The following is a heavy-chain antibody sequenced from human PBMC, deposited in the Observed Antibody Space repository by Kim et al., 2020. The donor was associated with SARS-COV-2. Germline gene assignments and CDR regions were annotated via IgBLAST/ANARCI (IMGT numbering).Heavy chain of an antibody. Sequence: YADPVKGRFPISRDNSKNTLYLQMNSLGAEDTAVYYCARDGGYSGYARFDYWGQGTLVTVSS. D-gene: IGHD5-12*01. J-gene: IGHJ4*02. CDR3: ARDGGYSGYARFDY. V-gene: IGHV3-33*01.